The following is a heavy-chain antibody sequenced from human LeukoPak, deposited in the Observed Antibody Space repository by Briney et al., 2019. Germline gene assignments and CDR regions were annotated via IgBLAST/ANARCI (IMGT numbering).Heavy chain of an antibody. J-gene: IGHJ3*02. CDR1: GGSISSYY. CDR2: IHYSGSI. CDR3: ARVGSYAFDI. Sequence: PSETLSLTCSLSGGSISSYYWSWIRQPPGRRLEWIGYIHYSGSINSNPSLKSRVTISVDTSKNQFSLRLSSVTAADTAVYYCARVGSYAFDIWGQGTMVTVSS. V-gene: IGHV4-59*01.